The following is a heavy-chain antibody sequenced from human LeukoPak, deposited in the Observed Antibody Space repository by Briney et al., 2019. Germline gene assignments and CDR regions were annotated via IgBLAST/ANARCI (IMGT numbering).Heavy chain of an antibody. CDR3: ARGARYDFWSGYPSPYYFDY. CDR1: GYTFTSYG. CDR2: ISAYNGNT. D-gene: IGHD3-3*01. V-gene: IGHV1-18*01. J-gene: IGHJ4*02. Sequence: ASVKVSCKASGYTFTSYGISWVRQAPGQGLEWMGWISAYNGNTNYAQKLQGRVTMTTDTSTSTAYMELRSLRSDDTAVYYCARGARYDFWSGYPSPYYFDYWGQGTLVTVSS.